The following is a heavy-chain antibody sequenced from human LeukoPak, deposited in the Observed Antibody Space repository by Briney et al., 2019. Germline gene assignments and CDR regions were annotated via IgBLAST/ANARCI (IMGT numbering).Heavy chain of an antibody. D-gene: IGHD6-19*01. CDR3: ARDIEPIAVTGATADY. CDR1: GFTFSNYA. J-gene: IGHJ4*02. V-gene: IGHV3-30*04. Sequence: GGSLRLSCAASGFTFSNYAIHWVRQAPGKGLERVAVISYDGSDKQYADSVKGRFTISRDNSKSTLYLQVNSLRTEDTAVYYCARDIEPIAVTGATADYWGQGTLVTVSS. CDR2: ISYDGSDK.